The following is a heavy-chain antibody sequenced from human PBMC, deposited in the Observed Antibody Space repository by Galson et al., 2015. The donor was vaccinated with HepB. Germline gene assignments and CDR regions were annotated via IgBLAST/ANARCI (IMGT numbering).Heavy chain of an antibody. D-gene: IGHD6-19*01. Sequence: SLRLSCAASGFTFSSYAMHWVRQAPGKGLEWVAVISYDGSIKWYADSVKGRITIARDNSRSTLYLQTNSLRPDDTAVYYCARDRVEQWLENHFDYWGQGTLVTVSS. V-gene: IGHV3-30*04. J-gene: IGHJ4*02. CDR1: GFTFSSYA. CDR3: ARDRVEQWLENHFDY. CDR2: ISYDGSIK.